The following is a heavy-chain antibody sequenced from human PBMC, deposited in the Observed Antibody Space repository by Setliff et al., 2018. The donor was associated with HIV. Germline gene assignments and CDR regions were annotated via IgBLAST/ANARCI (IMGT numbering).Heavy chain of an antibody. CDR2: IYNSGRT. CDR1: GYSISDGYY. CDR3: AKGGGRSGWYYIDF. D-gene: IGHD6-19*01. Sequence: SETLSLTCAVSGYSISDGYYWGWVRQPPGKGLEWIGSIYNSGRTYYNLSLKSRVTISVGTSKNQFSLKLSSVTAADTAFYYCAKGGGRSGWYYIDFWGQGTLVTVSS. J-gene: IGHJ4*02. V-gene: IGHV4-38-2*01.